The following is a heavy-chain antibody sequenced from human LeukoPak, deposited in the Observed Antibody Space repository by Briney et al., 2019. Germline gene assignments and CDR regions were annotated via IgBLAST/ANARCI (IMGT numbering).Heavy chain of an antibody. D-gene: IGHD3-22*01. V-gene: IGHV3-48*03. J-gene: IGHJ4*02. Sequence: GGSLRLSCAASGFTFSSYEMNWVRQAPGKGLEWVSYISSSGSTIYYADSVKGRFTISRDNAKNSLYLQMNSLRADDTAVYYCARGLHLDSSGSLYYWGQGTLVTVSS. CDR3: ARGLHLDSSGSLYY. CDR2: ISSSGSTI. CDR1: GFTFSSYE.